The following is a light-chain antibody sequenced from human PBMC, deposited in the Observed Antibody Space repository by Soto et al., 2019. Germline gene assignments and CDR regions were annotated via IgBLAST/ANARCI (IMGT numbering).Light chain of an antibody. CDR2: DVI. J-gene: IGLJ3*02. Sequence: QSVLTQPRSVSGSPGQSVTISCTGTSSDVGIYNYVFWYQHHPGKAPKLIIYDVIKRPSGVPDRFSGSKSGITASLTISGLQADDEADYYCCSYAATSTLVFGGGTKVTVL. V-gene: IGLV2-11*01. CDR1: SSDVGIYNY. CDR3: CSYAATSTLV.